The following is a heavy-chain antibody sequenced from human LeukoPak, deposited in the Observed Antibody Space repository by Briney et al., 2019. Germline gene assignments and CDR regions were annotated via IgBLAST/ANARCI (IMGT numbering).Heavy chain of an antibody. CDR2: ISSSSSYI. J-gene: IGHJ5*02. Sequence: GGSLRLSCAASGFTFSGYNVNWVRQAPGKGLEWVSSISSSSSYIYYADSVKGRFTISRDNAKNSLYLQMNSLRAEDTAVYYCARDRTSVTTGWFDPWGQGTLVTVSS. D-gene: IGHD4-17*01. CDR1: GFTFSGYN. CDR3: ARDRTSVTTGWFDP. V-gene: IGHV3-21*01.